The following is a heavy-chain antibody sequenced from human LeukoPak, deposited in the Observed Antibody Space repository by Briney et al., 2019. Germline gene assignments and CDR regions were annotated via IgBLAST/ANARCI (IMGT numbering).Heavy chain of an antibody. J-gene: IGHJ4*02. V-gene: IGHV3-23*01. CDR3: AKSSIFYDSSGYYVGEKYYFDY. Sequence: GGSLRLSCAASGFTFSSYAMSWVRQAPGKGLEWVSAISGSGHSTYYADSVKGRFTISRDNSKNTLYLQMNSLRAEDTAVYYCAKSSIFYDSSGYYVGEKYYFDYWGQGTLVTVSS. CDR2: ISGSGHST. D-gene: IGHD3-22*01. CDR1: GFTFSSYA.